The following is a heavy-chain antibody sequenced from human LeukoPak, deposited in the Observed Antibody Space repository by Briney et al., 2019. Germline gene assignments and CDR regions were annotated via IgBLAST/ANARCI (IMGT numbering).Heavy chain of an antibody. CDR1: GGSISSYY. Sequence: PSETLSLTCTVSGGSISSYYWSWIRQPPGQGLEWIGYIYYSGSTNYNPSLKSRVTISVDTSKNQFSLKLSSVTAADTAVYYCARGNAGDYWGQGTLVTVSS. D-gene: IGHD1-1*01. CDR2: IYYSGST. V-gene: IGHV4-59*01. CDR3: ARGNAGDY. J-gene: IGHJ4*02.